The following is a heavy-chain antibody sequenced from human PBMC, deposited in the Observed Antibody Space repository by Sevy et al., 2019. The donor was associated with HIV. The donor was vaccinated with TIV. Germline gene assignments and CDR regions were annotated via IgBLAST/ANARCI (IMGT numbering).Heavy chain of an antibody. CDR3: AHSTYSQESWRFDP. V-gene: IGHV2-5*02. D-gene: IGHD5-18*01. CDR1: GFSLSTSGVG. Sequence: SGPTLVKPTQTLTLTCTFSGFSLSTSGVGVGWIRQPPGKALEWLTLIFWDDDKRYSPSLKSRLTITKDTSKNQVVLTMTNMDPVDTATYYCAHSTYSQESWRFDPWGQGTLVTVSS. J-gene: IGHJ5*02. CDR2: IFWDDDK.